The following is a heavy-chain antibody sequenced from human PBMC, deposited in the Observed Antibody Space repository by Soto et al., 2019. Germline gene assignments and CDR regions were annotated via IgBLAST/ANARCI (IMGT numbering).Heavy chain of an antibody. V-gene: IGHV4-31*03. Sequence: QVQLQESGPGLVKPSQTLSLTCTVSGGSINSGGYYWTWIRQHPGKGLEWIGHIYYSGTTYYNPSLKSRVTISLDTSKNQFSLNLNSVTAADTAVYYCARDLGIAVATRGAFDIWGQGTMVTVSS. D-gene: IGHD6-19*01. CDR2: IYYSGTT. J-gene: IGHJ3*02. CDR3: ARDLGIAVATRGAFDI. CDR1: GGSINSGGYY.